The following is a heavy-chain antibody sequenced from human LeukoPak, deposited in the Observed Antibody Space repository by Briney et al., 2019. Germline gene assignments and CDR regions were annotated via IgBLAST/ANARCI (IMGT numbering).Heavy chain of an antibody. CDR1: GFTFSSYW. CDR2: IKQNGNEK. Sequence: PGGSLRLSCAASGFTFSSYWMSWVRQAPGKGLEWVANIKQNGNEKYYVDSVKGRFTISRDNAKNSLYLQINSLRAEDTAVYYCANGGTYSSGPWGQGTLVTVSS. J-gene: IGHJ5*02. D-gene: IGHD3-22*01. CDR3: ANGGTYSSGP. V-gene: IGHV3-7*01.